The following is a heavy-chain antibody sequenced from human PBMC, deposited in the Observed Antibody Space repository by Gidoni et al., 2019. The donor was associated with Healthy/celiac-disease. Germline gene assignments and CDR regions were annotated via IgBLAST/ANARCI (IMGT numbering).Heavy chain of an antibody. D-gene: IGHD6-13*01. CDR1: GFTFSSYG. CDR2: ISYDGSNK. Sequence: QVQLVESGGGVVQHGRSLRLSCAASGFTFSSYGMHWVRQAPGKGLEWVAVISYDGSNKYYADSVKGRFTISGDNSKNTLYLQMNSLRAEDTAVYYCAKDDGYGSSWGDYWGQGTLVTVSS. V-gene: IGHV3-30*18. J-gene: IGHJ4*02. CDR3: AKDDGYGSSWGDY.